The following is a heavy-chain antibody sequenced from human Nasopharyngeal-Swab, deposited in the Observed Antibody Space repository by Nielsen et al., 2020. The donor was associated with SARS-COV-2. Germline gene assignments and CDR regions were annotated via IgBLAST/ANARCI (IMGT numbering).Heavy chain of an antibody. CDR2: NHSISSTM. Sequence: GGSLRLSCAASGFTSSTYSMNWVRQAPGKGLEWVSYNHSISSTMYYADSVKGRFTTSRDNAKNPLYLQMNSLRDEDTAVYYCAREIAYTAVAYGWFDPWGQGTLVTVSS. CDR3: AREIAYTAVAYGWFDP. V-gene: IGHV3-48*02. J-gene: IGHJ5*02. D-gene: IGHD5-18*01. CDR1: GFTSSTYS.